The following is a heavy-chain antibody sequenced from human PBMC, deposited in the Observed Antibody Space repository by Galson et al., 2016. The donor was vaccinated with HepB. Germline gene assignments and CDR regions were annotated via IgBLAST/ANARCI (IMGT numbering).Heavy chain of an antibody. Sequence: SLRLSCAASGFTVSSYVMNWVRQAPGKGLEWVSAFSGGGGSTYYADSVKGRFTISRDNSKNTLYLQMNSLRAEDTAIYYCAKARNTALTGTILDYWGQGALVTVSS. D-gene: IGHD1-7*01. CDR1: GFTVSSYV. J-gene: IGHJ4*02. CDR3: AKARNTALTGTILDY. CDR2: FSGGGGST. V-gene: IGHV3-23*01.